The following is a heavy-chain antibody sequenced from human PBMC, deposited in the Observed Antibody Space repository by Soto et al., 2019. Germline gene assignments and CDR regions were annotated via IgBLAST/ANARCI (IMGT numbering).Heavy chain of an antibody. J-gene: IGHJ5*02. Sequence: LVKVACKASGGTFSSYGSSWVRQAPGQGLEWVGGIIPIFGTAKYAQKFQGRVTITADESTSTAYMELTSLRSEDSAVYYCARDRAEGCSTTSCYASGLVWFDPWGQGTLVTVSS. CDR1: GGTFSSYG. V-gene: IGHV1-69*13. CDR3: ARDRAEGCSTTSCYASGLVWFDP. CDR2: IIPIFGTA. D-gene: IGHD2-2*01.